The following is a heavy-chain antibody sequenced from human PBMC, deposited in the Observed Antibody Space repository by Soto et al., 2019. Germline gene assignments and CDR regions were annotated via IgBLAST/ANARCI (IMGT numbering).Heavy chain of an antibody. D-gene: IGHD3-22*01. CDR3: AKAISPYYDSSGYPFDP. CDR1: GFTFSSYG. Sequence: GVSLRLSCAASGFTFSSYGMHWVRQAPGKGLEWVAVISYDGSNKYYADSVKGRFTISRDNSKNTLYLQMNSLRAEDTAVYYCAKAISPYYDSSGYPFDPWGQGTLVTVSS. J-gene: IGHJ5*02. V-gene: IGHV3-30*18. CDR2: ISYDGSNK.